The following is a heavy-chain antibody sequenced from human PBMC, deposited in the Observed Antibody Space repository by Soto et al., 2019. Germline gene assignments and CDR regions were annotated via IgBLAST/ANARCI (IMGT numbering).Heavy chain of an antibody. CDR2: IIPIFGTA. CDR1: GGTFSSYA. Sequence: GASVKVSCKASGGTFSSYAISWVRQAPGQGLEWMGGIIPIFGTANYAQKFQGRVTITADESTSTAYMELSSLRSEDTAVYYCAPAPPRGYSGGWYIYWFAPGGQEPLVTVPS. D-gene: IGHD6-19*01. V-gene: IGHV1-69*13. J-gene: IGHJ5*02. CDR3: APAPPRGYSGGWYIYWFAP.